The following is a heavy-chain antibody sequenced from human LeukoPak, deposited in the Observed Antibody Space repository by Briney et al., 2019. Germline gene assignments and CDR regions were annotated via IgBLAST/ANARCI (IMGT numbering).Heavy chain of an antibody. CDR1: GFPFSFYE. V-gene: IGHV3-48*03. CDR3: ALLAVASDFDY. Sequence: PGGSLRLSCAVSGFPFSFYEMNWVRQAPGKGLEWVSNIGSSGTTIYYADSVKGRFSISRDNAKRALYLQMNSLRVEDTAVYYCALLAVASDFDYWGQGALVTVSS. CDR2: IGSSGTTI. D-gene: IGHD6-19*01. J-gene: IGHJ4*02.